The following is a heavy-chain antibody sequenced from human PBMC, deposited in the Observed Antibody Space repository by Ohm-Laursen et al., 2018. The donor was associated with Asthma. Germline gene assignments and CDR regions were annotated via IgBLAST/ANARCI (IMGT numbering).Heavy chain of an antibody. J-gene: IGHJ4*02. Sequence: SLRLSCTAPGFTFRSYAMHWVRQAPGKGLEWVAVISYDGSNKYYADSVKGRFTISRDNSKNTLYLQMNSLRAEDTAVYYCAKDMSPDYYDSSGYFDYWGQGTLVTVSS. CDR1: GFTFRSYA. CDR3: AKDMSPDYYDSSGYFDY. D-gene: IGHD3-22*01. CDR2: ISYDGSNK. V-gene: IGHV3-30*04.